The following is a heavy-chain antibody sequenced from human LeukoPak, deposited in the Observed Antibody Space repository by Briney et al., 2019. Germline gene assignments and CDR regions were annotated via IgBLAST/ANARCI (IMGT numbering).Heavy chain of an antibody. CDR1: GFTFSSYA. J-gene: IGHJ4*02. D-gene: IGHD2-21*02. V-gene: IGHV3-23*01. Sequence: PGGSLRLSCAASGFTFSSYAMSWVRQAPGKGLEWVSAISGSGDSTYYGDSVKGRFTISRDSAKNSLYLQMNSLRAEDTAVYYCARFRTWGDKAFDYWGQGTLVTVSS. CDR2: ISGSGDST. CDR3: ARFRTWGDKAFDY.